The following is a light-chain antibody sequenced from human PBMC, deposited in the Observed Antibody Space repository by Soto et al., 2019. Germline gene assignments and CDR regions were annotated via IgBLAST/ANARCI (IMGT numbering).Light chain of an antibody. Sequence: EIVLTQSPGTLSLSPGERATLSCRASQSVSSRYLAWYQQKPGQAPRLLMDGASNRATGIPDRFSGSGSGTDFTLTISRLEPEDFAVYFCQQYGSSPPFTFGQGTKVDIK. CDR2: GAS. J-gene: IGKJ2*01. CDR3: QQYGSSPPFT. CDR1: QSVSSRY. V-gene: IGKV3-20*01.